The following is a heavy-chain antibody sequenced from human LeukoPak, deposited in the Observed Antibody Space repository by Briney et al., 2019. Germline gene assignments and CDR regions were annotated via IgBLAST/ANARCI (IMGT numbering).Heavy chain of an antibody. CDR1: GFTFSSSA. CDR3: AYDSSGYYYDAFDI. J-gene: IGHJ3*02. D-gene: IGHD3-22*01. CDR2: IYSGGST. Sequence: GGSLRLSCAASGFTFSSSAMSWVRQAPGKGLEWVSVIYSGGSTYYADSVKGRFTISRDNSKNTLYLQMNSLRAEDTAVYYCAYDSSGYYYDAFDIWGQGTMVTVSS. V-gene: IGHV3-53*01.